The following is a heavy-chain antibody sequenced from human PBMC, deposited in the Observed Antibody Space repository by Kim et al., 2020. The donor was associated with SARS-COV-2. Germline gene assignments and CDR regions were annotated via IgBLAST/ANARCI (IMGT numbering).Heavy chain of an antibody. Sequence: GGSLRLSCAASGFTFSSYAMHWVRQAPGKGLEWVAVISYDGSNKYYADSVKGRFTISRDNSKNTLYLQMNSLRAEDTAVYYCARGNKSPAAGTRYWGQGTLVTVSS. J-gene: IGHJ4*02. CDR2: ISYDGSNK. CDR1: GFTFSSYA. D-gene: IGHD6-13*01. CDR3: ARGNKSPAAGTRY. V-gene: IGHV3-30-3*01.